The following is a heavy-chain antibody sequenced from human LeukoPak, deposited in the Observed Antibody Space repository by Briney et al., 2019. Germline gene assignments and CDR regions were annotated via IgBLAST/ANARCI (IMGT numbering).Heavy chain of an antibody. CDR3: ARDHPTYYYGSGTNV. CDR1: GFTFSSYS. Sequence: GGSLRLSCAASGFTFSSYSMNWVRQAPGKGLEWVSSISSSSSYIYYADSVKGRFTISRDNAKNSLYLQMNSLRAEDTAVYYCARDHPTYYYGSGTNVWGQGTTVTVSS. D-gene: IGHD3-10*01. CDR2: ISSSSSYI. V-gene: IGHV3-21*01. J-gene: IGHJ6*02.